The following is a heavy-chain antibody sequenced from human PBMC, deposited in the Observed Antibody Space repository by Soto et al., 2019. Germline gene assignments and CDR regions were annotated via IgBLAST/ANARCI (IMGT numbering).Heavy chain of an antibody. J-gene: IGHJ3*02. CDR1: GFTFNYW. Sequence: GGSLRLSCAASGFTFNYWMSWVRQAPGKGLEWVANIKQDGSEKYYVDSVKGRFTISRDNAKNSLYLQMNGLRAEDTAVYYCARDPLLYCSSGRCYVGDTFDIWGQGTMVTVSS. D-gene: IGHD2-2*01. V-gene: IGHV3-7*05. CDR2: IKQDGSEK. CDR3: ARDPLLYCSSGRCYVGDTFDI.